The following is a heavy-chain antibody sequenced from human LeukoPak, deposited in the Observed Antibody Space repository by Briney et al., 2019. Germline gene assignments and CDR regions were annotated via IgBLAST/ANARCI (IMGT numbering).Heavy chain of an antibody. V-gene: IGHV4-34*01. D-gene: IGHD3-22*01. J-gene: IGHJ3*02. CDR3: ASGPMVIKAFDI. Sequence: TPSETLSLTCAVYGGSFSGYYWNWIRQPPGKGLEWIGEINHSGSTNYNPSLKSRVTISVDTSKNQFSLKLSSVTAADTAVYYCASGPMVIKAFDIWGQGTMVTVSS. CDR1: GGSFSGYY. CDR2: INHSGST.